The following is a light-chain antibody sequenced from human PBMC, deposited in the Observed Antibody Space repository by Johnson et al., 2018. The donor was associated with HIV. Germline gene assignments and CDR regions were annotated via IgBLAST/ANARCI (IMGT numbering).Light chain of an antibody. CDR1: SSNIGKSY. V-gene: IGLV1-51*01. J-gene: IGLJ1*01. CDR2: DNH. CDR3: GTWDTSLRGLYV. Sequence: QAVLTQPPSVSAAPGQKVTISCSGSSSNIGKSYVSWYQQLPGTAPKLLIFDNHKRPSGIPDRFSGSKSGTSASLAITGLQTGDEAAYYCGTWDTSLRGLYVFGTGTRVSIL.